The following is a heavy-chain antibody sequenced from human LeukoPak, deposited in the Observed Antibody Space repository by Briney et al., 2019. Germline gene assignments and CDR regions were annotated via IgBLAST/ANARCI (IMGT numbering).Heavy chain of an antibody. Sequence: SETLSLTCTVSGGSISSYYWSWIRQPPGKGLEWIGYIYYSGSTNYNPSLKSRVTISVDTSKNQFSLKLSSVTAADTAVYYCARIYYYGSGSYYNANWFDPRGQGTLVTVSS. CDR2: IYYSGST. CDR1: GGSISSYY. V-gene: IGHV4-59*01. J-gene: IGHJ5*02. CDR3: ARIYYYGSGSYYNANWFDP. D-gene: IGHD3-10*01.